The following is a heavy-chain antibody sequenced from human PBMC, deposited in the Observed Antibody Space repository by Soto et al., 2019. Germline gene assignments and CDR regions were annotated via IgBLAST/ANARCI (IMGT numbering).Heavy chain of an antibody. Sequence: SETLSLTCTVSGGSVSSGSYYWSWIRQPPGKGLEWIGYIYYSGSTNYNPSLKSRVTISVDTSKNQFSLKLSSVTAADTAVYYCARGAYDTSGYYLNWLDPWGQGTLVTIYS. CDR1: GGSVSSGSYY. CDR2: IYYSGST. D-gene: IGHD3-22*01. CDR3: ARGAYDTSGYYLNWLDP. V-gene: IGHV4-61*01. J-gene: IGHJ5*02.